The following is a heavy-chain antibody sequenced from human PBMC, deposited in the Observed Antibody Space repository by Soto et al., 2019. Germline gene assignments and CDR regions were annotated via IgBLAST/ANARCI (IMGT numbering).Heavy chain of an antibody. CDR2: ISYDGSNK. J-gene: IGHJ4*02. Sequence: GGSLRLSCAASGFTFSSYAMHWVRQAPGKGLEWVAVISYDGSNKYYADSVKGRFTISRDNSKNTLYLQMNSLRAEDTAVYYCAREISSGWLFDYWGQGTLVTVSS. V-gene: IGHV3-30-3*01. D-gene: IGHD6-19*01. CDR3: AREISSGWLFDY. CDR1: GFTFSSYA.